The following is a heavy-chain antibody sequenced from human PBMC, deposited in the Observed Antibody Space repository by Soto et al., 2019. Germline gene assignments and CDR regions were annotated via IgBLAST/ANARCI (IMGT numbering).Heavy chain of an antibody. D-gene: IGHD2-2*01. Sequence: SVKVSCKASGGTFSSYAISWVRQAPGQGLEWMGGIIPIFGTADYAQKFQGRVTITANESTSTAYMELSSLRSEDTAVYYCARWGKGDRIVLVPAAVTYYYYGMDVWGQGTTVTVSS. CDR1: GGTFSSYA. V-gene: IGHV1-69*13. CDR3: ARWGKGDRIVLVPAAVTYYYYGMDV. J-gene: IGHJ6*02. CDR2: IIPIFGTA.